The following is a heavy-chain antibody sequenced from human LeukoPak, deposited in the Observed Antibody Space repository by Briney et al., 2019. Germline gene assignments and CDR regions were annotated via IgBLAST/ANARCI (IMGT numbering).Heavy chain of an antibody. CDR3: ARGLLRYFDWLSR. Sequence: SETLSLTCTVSGGSIISGTYYWGWIRQPAGKGLEWIGRIHAGGSTNYNPSLKSRVTISVDTSKNQFSLKLSSVTAADTAVYYCARGLLRYFDWLSRWGQGTLVTVSS. V-gene: IGHV4-61*02. CDR1: GGSIISGTYY. D-gene: IGHD3-9*01. J-gene: IGHJ5*02. CDR2: IHAGGST.